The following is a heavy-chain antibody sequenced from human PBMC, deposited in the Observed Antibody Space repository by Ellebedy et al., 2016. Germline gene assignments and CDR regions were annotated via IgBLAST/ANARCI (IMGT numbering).Heavy chain of an antibody. D-gene: IGHD4-17*01. CDR2: IRPDGGEM. CDR3: ARGRDYAFDY. J-gene: IGHJ4*02. V-gene: IGHV3-7*01. Sequence: GESLKISCEGSGFAFGNFWMNWVRQAPGKGLEWVANIRPDGGEMNYLDSVRGRFAISRDNAKNSLYLEMNSLRDEDTAVYFCARGRDYAFDYWGQGSLVTVSS. CDR1: GFAFGNFW.